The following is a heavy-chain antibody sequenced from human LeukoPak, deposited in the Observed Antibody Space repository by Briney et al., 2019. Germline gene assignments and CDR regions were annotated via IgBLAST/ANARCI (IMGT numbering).Heavy chain of an antibody. CDR1: GFTFSSYG. CDR2: IWYDGSNK. D-gene: IGHD2-2*01. V-gene: IGHV3-33*01. J-gene: IGHJ4*02. CDR3: ARDHRRYCSSTSCSFYFAS. Sequence: PGGSLRLSCAASGFTFSSYGMHRVRQAPGKGLEWVAVIWYDGSNKYYADSVKGRFTISRDNSKNMLYLQMNSLRAEDTAVYYYARDHRRYCSSTSCSFYFASCGQGTLVTVSS.